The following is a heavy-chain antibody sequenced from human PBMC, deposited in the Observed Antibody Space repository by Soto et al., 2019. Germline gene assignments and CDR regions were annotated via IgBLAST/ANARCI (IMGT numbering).Heavy chain of an antibody. J-gene: IGHJ4*02. CDR3: AKDAYCRGGSCSYYFDY. CDR1: GFTFSSYA. CDR2: IGGSGDTT. D-gene: IGHD2-15*01. V-gene: IGHV3-23*01. Sequence: GGSLRLSCAASGFTFSSYAMSWVRQAPGQGLEWVSAIGGSGDTTSYADSVKGRFTISRDISRNMLYLQLNSLRAEDTAVYYCAKDAYCRGGSCSYYFDYWGQGALVTVSS.